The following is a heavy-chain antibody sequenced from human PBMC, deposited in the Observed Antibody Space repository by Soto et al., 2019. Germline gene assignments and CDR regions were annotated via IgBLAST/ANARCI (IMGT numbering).Heavy chain of an antibody. Sequence: QVQLVESGGGVVQPGGPWRLPGAASGFIFSSNAMQWAGQSPGEGLEWVATTANDGSAQYYADSVKGRFTISRDNSKNTLFLQMESLRPEDTGVYYCAKSSGGSSWYPPDHWGQGTLVTVSS. CDR2: TANDGSAQ. CDR1: GFIFSSNA. J-gene: IGHJ4*02. V-gene: IGHV3-30*18. CDR3: AKSSGGSSWYPPDH. D-gene: IGHD6-13*01.